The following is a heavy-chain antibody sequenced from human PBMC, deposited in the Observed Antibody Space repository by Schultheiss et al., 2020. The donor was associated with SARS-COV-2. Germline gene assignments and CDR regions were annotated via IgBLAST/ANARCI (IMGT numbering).Heavy chain of an antibody. V-gene: IGHV1-69*13. J-gene: IGHJ6*02. D-gene: IGHD3-3*01. CDR2: IIPIFGTA. CDR1: GGTFSSYA. CDR3: TTEGDFWSGYYEHTYGMDV. Sequence: SVKVSCKASGGTFSSYAISWVRQAPGQGLEWMGGIIPIFGTANYAQKFQGRVTITADESTSTAYMELSSLRSEDTAVYYCTTEGDFWSGYYEHTYGMDVWGQGTTVTVSS.